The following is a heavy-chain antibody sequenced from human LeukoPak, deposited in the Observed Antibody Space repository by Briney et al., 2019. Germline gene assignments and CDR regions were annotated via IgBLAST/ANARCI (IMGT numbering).Heavy chain of an antibody. V-gene: IGHV3-48*03. CDR1: GFTLSSYE. CDR2: SSSSGSAI. J-gene: IGHJ4*02. D-gene: IGHD6-19*01. CDR3: IRDPAVAADDY. Sequence: GSLRLSCAASGFTLSSYEMNWVRQAPGKGLERASYSSSSGSAIYYADSVKGRFTISRDNAKNSLSLQMNSLRAEDTAVYYCIRDPAVAADDYWGQGTLVTVSS.